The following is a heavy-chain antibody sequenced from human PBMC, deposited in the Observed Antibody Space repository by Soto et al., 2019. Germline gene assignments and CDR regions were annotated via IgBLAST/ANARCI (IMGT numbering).Heavy chain of an antibody. CDR3: VAALPDWGAYAFDY. J-gene: IGHJ4*02. CDR2: VKSKINGGTV. D-gene: IGHD3-16*01. Sequence: EVQLVESGGALIKPGGSLRLSCAASGFTFSYAWLNWVRQAPGKGLEWVGRVKSKINGGTVDYTAPVRGRFAISRDDSQNTVSLQMNSLKSDDTAVYYRVAALPDWGAYAFDYWGQGTLVTVSS. CDR1: GFTFSYAW. V-gene: IGHV3-15*07.